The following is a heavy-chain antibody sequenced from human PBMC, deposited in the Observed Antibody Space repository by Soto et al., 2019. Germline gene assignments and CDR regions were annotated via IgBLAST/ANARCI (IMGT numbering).Heavy chain of an antibody. CDR3: ARVGWVRGVIITPGWFDP. CDR1: GYTFTSYA. Sequence: GASVKVSCKASGYTFTSYAMHWVRQAPGQRLEWMGWINAGNGNTKYSQKFQGRVTITRDTSASTAYMELSSLRSEGTAVYYCARVGWVRGVIITPGWFDPWGQGTLVTVSS. J-gene: IGHJ5*02. CDR2: INAGNGNT. V-gene: IGHV1-3*01. D-gene: IGHD3-10*01.